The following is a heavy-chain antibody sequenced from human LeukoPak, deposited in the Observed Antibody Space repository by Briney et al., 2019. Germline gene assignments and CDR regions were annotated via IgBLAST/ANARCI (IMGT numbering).Heavy chain of an antibody. J-gene: IGHJ4*02. CDR3: ARVSMIRGFDY. CDR1: GGSISSYY. CDR2: IYYSGST. Sequence: SETLSLTCTVSGGSISSYYWSWIRQSPGKGLEWIGHIYYSGSTNYNPSLRSRVTILVDTSKNQFSLKLSSATAADTAVYYCARVSMIRGFDYWGQGTLVTVSS. D-gene: IGHD3-22*01. V-gene: IGHV4-59*01.